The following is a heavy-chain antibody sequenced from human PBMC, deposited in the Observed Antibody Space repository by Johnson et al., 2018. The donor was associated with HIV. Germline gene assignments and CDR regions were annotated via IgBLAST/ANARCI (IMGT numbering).Heavy chain of an antibody. CDR1: GFTFDDYG. V-gene: IGHV3-30*03. CDR2: ISYDGSSK. Sequence: QVQLVESGGGVVQPGRSLRLSCAASGFTFDDYGMSWVRQAPGKGLEWVAVISYDGSSKYYADSLKGRFTISRDNSKNTLYLQMNRLRTDDTAVYYCVRGWHTSGRCDVFDIWGQGTTVIVSS. CDR3: VRGWHTSGRCDVFDI. D-gene: IGHD6-19*01. J-gene: IGHJ3*02.